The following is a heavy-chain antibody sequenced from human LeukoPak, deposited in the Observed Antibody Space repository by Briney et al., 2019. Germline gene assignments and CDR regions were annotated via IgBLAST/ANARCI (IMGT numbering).Heavy chain of an antibody. CDR2: INPNSGGT. Sequence: GASVKVSCKASGYTFTGYYMHWVRQAPGQGLEWMGWINPNSGGTNYAQKFQGRVTMTRDTSISTAYMELSRLRSDDTAVYYCAREGGVRYCGGDCPRHNWFDPWGQGTLVTVSS. CDR3: AREGGVRYCGGDCPRHNWFDP. V-gene: IGHV1-2*02. CDR1: GYTFTGYY. D-gene: IGHD2-21*01. J-gene: IGHJ5*02.